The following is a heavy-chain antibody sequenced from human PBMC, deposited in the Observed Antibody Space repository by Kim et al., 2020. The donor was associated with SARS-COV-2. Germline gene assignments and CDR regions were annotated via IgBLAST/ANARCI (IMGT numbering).Heavy chain of an antibody. V-gene: IGHV4-34*01. D-gene: IGHD2-15*01. J-gene: IGHJ5*02. CDR1: GGSFSGYY. CDR3: ATQRGVAANQKNWFDP. Sequence: SETLSLTCAVYGGSFSGYYWSWIRQPPGKGLEWIGEINHSGSTNYNPSLKSRVTISVDTSKNQFSLKLSSVTAADTAVYYCATQRGVAANQKNWFDPWG. CDR2: INHSGST.